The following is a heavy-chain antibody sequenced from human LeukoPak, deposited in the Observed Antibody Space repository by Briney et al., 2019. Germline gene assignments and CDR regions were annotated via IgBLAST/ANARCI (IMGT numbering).Heavy chain of an antibody. Sequence: SVKVSCKASGGTFSSYAISWVRQAPGQGLEWMGRIIPILGIANYAQKFQGRVTITADKSASTAYMELSSLRSEDTAVYYCARPWVTDDAFDIWGQGTMVTVSS. CDR3: ARPWVTDDAFDI. D-gene: IGHD5-18*01. V-gene: IGHV1-69*04. CDR2: IIPILGIA. CDR1: GGTFSSYA. J-gene: IGHJ3*02.